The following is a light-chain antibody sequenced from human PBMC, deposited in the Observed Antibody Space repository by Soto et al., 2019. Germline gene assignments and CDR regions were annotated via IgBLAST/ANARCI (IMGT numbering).Light chain of an antibody. CDR3: AAWDDSLNGYV. CDR2: SNN. J-gene: IGLJ1*01. V-gene: IGLV1-44*01. CDR1: SSNIGSNT. Sequence: QLVLTQPPSASGTPGQRVTISCSGSSSNIGSNTVNWYQQLPGTAPKLLIYSNNQRPSGVPDRFSGSKSGTSASLAISGLQSEEEADYYCAAWDDSLNGYVFGTGTKVTVL.